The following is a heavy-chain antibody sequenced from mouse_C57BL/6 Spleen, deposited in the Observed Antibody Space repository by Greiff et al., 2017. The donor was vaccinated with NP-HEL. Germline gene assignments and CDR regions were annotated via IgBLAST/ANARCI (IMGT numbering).Heavy chain of an antibody. D-gene: IGHD2-3*01. J-gene: IGHJ1*03. CDR3: AISGDGYYTNWYFDV. V-gene: IGHV1-55*01. CDR1: GYTFTSYW. CDR2: IYPGSGST. Sequence: QVQLQQPGAELVKPGASVKMSCKASGYTFTSYWITWVKQRPGQGLEWIGDIYPGSGSTNYNEKFKSKATLTVDTSSSTAYMQLSSLTSEDSAVYYCAISGDGYYTNWYFDVWGTGTTVTVSS.